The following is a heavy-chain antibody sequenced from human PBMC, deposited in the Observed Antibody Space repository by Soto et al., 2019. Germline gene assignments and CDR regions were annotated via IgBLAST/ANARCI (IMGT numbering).Heavy chain of an antibody. Sequence: LRRSCSASGFTLSSYSIKCVRQAAATGLQSFCYSSSSSGNICYAVSVKGRFSFSRDNAKNSLYLKMNSLRAEDTAVYYCARVSNSGTYKSWAFDIWGQGTVVTVSS. J-gene: IGHJ3*02. D-gene: IGHD1-26*01. CDR3: ARVSNSGTYKSWAFDI. CDR2: SSSSSGNI. V-gene: IGHV3-48*01. CDR1: GFTLSSYS.